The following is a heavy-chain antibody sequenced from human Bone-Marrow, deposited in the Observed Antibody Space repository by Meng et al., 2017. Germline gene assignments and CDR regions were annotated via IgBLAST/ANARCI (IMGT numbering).Heavy chain of an antibody. CDR2: IKSNSDGGTT. CDR1: GFSFTDAW. D-gene: IGHD6-13*01. J-gene: IGHJ4*02. Sequence: EGQLVGHGGGLVKPGGSLRLSCVASGFSFTDAWMSWVRQAPGKGLEWVGRIKSNSDGGTTDYAAPVKGRFTISRDDSKNMLYLQMNSLITEDTAVYFCATGAAAADHWGQGTLVTVSS. CDR3: ATGAAAADH. V-gene: IGHV3-15*01.